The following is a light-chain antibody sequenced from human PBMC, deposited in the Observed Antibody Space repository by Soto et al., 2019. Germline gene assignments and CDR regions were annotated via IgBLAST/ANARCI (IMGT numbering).Light chain of an antibody. V-gene: IGKV1-39*01. CDR1: QSICSY. CDR3: QQSYRKPPLT. CDR2: AVD. Sequence: DIQMTQFPSSLSASVGDSVTITCRASQSICSYVNWYQQKPGKSPKLLIYAVDSLQRVVPSRFSGRRPRTDFTLPISTPQPQDLATYYCQQSYRKPPLTLGQGTRLETK. J-gene: IGKJ5*01.